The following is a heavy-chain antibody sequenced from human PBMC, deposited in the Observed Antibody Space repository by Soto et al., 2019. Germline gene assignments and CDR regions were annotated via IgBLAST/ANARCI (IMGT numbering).Heavy chain of an antibody. CDR1: GFSLTTSGVG. Sequence: SGPTLVNPTQTLTLTCTFSGFSLTTSGVGVGWIRQPPGKALEWLALIFWNDDERYSPSLNRRLTITKDTSKNQVVLKMTNMDPVDTATYYCVNTGYSYDPFGYWGRGTLVTVSS. V-gene: IGHV2-5*01. J-gene: IGHJ4*02. CDR3: VNTGYSYDPFGY. D-gene: IGHD5-18*01. CDR2: IFWNDDE.